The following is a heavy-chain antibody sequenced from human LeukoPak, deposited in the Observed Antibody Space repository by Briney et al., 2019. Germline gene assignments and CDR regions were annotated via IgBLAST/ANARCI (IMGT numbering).Heavy chain of an antibody. V-gene: IGHV3-7*04. CDR1: GFTFGTYW. Sequence: GGSLRLSCAASGFTFGTYWMTWVRQAPGKGLEWVATIKEDGGEKYYVDSLRGRFTISRDNAKNSLYLQMTSLTVEDTAVYYCARARIDYWGQGTLVTVSS. J-gene: IGHJ4*02. CDR2: IKEDGGEK. D-gene: IGHD1-14*01. CDR3: ARARIDY.